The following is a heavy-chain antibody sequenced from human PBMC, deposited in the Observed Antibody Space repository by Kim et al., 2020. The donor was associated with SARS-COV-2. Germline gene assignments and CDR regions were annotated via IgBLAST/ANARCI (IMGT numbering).Heavy chain of an antibody. J-gene: IGHJ3*02. D-gene: IGHD6-13*01. CDR2: IKSKTDGGTT. Sequence: GGSLRLSCAASGFTFSNAWMSWVRQAPGKGLEWVGRIKSKTDGGTTDYAAPVKGRFTMSRDDSKNTLYLQMNSLKTEDTAVYYCTTDSSAGGAFDIWGQGTMVTVSS. V-gene: IGHV3-15*01. CDR3: TTDSSAGGAFDI. CDR1: GFTFSNAW.